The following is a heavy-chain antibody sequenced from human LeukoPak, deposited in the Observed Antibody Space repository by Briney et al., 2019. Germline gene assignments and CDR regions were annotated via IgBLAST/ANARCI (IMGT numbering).Heavy chain of an antibody. J-gene: IGHJ6*03. CDR1: GGSFSGYY. CDR3: ARTPLAAADTYYYYYMDV. Sequence: PSETLSLTCAVYGGSFSGYYWSWIRQPPGKGLEWVGEINHSGSTNYNPSLKSRVTISVDTSKNKFSLKLSSVTAADTAVYYCARTPLAAADTYYYYYMDVWGKGTTVTISS. CDR2: INHSGST. D-gene: IGHD6-13*01. V-gene: IGHV4-34*01.